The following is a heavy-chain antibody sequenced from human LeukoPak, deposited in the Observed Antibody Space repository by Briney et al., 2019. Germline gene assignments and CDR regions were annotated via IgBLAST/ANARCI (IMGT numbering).Heavy chain of an antibody. V-gene: IGHV1-69*05. CDR2: IIPIFGTA. CDR3: ARSRSGWPLDY. D-gene: IGHD6-19*01. CDR1: GGTFSSYA. Sequence: GSSVKVSCKASGGTFSSYAISWVRQAPGQGLEWMGGIIPIFGTANYGQKFQGRVTITTDESTSTAYMELSSLRSEDTAVYCCARSRSGWPLDYWGQGTLVTVSS. J-gene: IGHJ4*02.